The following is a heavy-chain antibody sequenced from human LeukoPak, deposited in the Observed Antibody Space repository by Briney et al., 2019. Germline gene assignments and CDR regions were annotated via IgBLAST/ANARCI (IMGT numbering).Heavy chain of an antibody. J-gene: IGHJ4*02. CDR3: AGSYDSSAYG. CDR2: ISDNGSTT. D-gene: IGHD3-22*01. CDR1: GFTFSNYP. V-gene: IGHV3-23*01. Sequence: GGSLRLSCAASGFTFSNYPMSWVRQAPGKGLDGVSAISDNGSTTPYADAVTRRFTISTNNSTNTLYLQMNNLRAEDTAVYYCAGSYDSSAYGWGQGTLVTVSS.